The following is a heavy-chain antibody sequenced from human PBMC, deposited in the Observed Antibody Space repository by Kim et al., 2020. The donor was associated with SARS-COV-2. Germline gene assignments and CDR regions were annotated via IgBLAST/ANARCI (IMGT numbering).Heavy chain of an antibody. D-gene: IGHD6-6*01. CDR1: GYTFTSYD. CDR2: MNPNSGNT. CDR3: ARGKERFSARREQDGDY. Sequence: ASVKVSCKASGYTFTSYDINWVRQATGQGLEWMGWMNPNSGNTGYAQKFQGRVTMTRNTSISTAYMELSSLRSEDTAVYYCARGKERFSARREQDGDYWGQGTLVTVSS. J-gene: IGHJ4*02. V-gene: IGHV1-8*01.